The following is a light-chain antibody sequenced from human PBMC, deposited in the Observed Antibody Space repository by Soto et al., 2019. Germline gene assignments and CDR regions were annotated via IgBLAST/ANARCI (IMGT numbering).Light chain of an antibody. CDR2: GAS. J-gene: IGKJ5*01. V-gene: IGKV3-15*01. Sequence: EIVMTQSPATLSVSPGERATLSCRASQSVTNNFAWYQQKPGQVPRLLIYGASTRATGIPARFSGSGSGTEFTLTISSLQSEDFAVYYCQQYNNWPITFGQGTRL. CDR3: QQYNNWPIT. CDR1: QSVTNN.